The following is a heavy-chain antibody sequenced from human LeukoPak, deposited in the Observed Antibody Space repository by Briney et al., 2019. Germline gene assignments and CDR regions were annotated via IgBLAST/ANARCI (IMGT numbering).Heavy chain of an antibody. D-gene: IGHD1-7*01. V-gene: IGHV1-69*05. CDR1: GGTFSSYA. J-gene: IGHJ5*02. Sequence: PVKVSCKASGGTFSSYAISWVRQAPGQGLEWMGGIIPIFGTAIYAQKFQGRVTIATDESTSTAYMELSSLRSEDTAVYYCARDNYAGANWFDPWGQGTLVTVSS. CDR3: ARDNYAGANWFDP. CDR2: IIPIFGTA.